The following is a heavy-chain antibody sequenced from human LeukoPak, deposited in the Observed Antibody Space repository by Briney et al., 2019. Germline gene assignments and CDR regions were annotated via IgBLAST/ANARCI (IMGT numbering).Heavy chain of an antibody. CDR1: GFTFSSYA. J-gene: IGHJ3*02. Sequence: PWGSLRLSCAASGFTFSSYAMSWVRQAPGKGLEWVSAISGGGGSTYYADSVKGRFTISRDNSKNTLYLQMNSLRAEDTAVYYCAKVPPRKPKIVRSDAFDIRGQGTTVTVSS. CDR2: ISGGGGST. V-gene: IGHV3-23*01. CDR3: AKVPPRKPKIVRSDAFDI. D-gene: IGHD3-22*01.